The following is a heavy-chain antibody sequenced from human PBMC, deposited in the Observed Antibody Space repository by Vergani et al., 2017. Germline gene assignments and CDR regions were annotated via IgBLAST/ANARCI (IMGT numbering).Heavy chain of an antibody. Sequence: EVQLLESGGGLVQPGGSLRLSCAASGFTFSSYAMSWVRQAPGKGLEWVSAISGSGGSTYYADPVKGRFTISRDNSKNTLYLQMNSLRAEDTAVYYCAKEDRYCSSTSCRPPHGFDYWGQGTLVTVSS. J-gene: IGHJ4*02. CDR1: GFTFSSYA. CDR2: ISGSGGST. V-gene: IGHV3-23*01. CDR3: AKEDRYCSSTSCRPPHGFDY. D-gene: IGHD2-2*01.